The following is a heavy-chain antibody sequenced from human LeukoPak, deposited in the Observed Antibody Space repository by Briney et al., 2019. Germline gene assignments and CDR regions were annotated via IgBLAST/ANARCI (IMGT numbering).Heavy chain of an antibody. D-gene: IGHD4-17*01. CDR1: GFTFSSYA. CDR2: ISGSGGST. V-gene: IGHV3-23*01. J-gene: IGHJ4*02. CDR3: AKAYGNDYGASGGGY. Sequence: GSLRLSCAASGFTFSSYAMSWVRQAPGKGLEWVSAISGSGGSTYYADSVKGRFTISRDNSKNTLYLQMNSLRAEDTAVYYCAKAYGNDYGASGGGYWGQGTLVTVSS.